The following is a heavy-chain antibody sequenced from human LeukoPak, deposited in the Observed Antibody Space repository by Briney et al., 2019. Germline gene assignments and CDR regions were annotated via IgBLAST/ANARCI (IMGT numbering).Heavy chain of an antibody. CDR1: GGSISSGSYY. J-gene: IGHJ4*02. Sequence: SQTLSLTCTVSGGSISSGSYYWSWIRQPPGKGLEWIGYIYYSGSTNYNPSLKSRVTISVDTSKNQFSLKLSSVTAADTAVYYCARGHCSSTSCLFDYWGQGTLVTVSS. CDR2: IYYSGST. V-gene: IGHV4-61*01. D-gene: IGHD2-2*01. CDR3: ARGHCSSTSCLFDY.